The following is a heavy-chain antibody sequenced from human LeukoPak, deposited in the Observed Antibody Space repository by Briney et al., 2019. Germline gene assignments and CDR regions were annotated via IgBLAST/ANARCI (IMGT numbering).Heavy chain of an antibody. J-gene: IGHJ4*02. D-gene: IGHD3-3*02. Sequence: GGSLRLSCAASGFTFSSYAMSWVRQAPGKGLEWVSGISGSGGSTYYTDSVKGRFTISRDNSKNTLYLQMNSLRAEDTAVYYCVMSDLGSIFPFDYRGRGPLVTVSS. CDR2: ISGSGGST. CDR1: GFTFSSYA. CDR3: VMSDLGSIFPFDY. V-gene: IGHV3-23*01.